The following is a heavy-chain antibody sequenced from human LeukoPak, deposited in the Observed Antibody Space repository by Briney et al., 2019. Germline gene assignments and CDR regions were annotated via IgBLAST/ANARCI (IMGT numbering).Heavy chain of an antibody. J-gene: IGHJ4*02. CDR3: AGERGEEYSSGWYKRNYFDN. CDR2: GDYSGGT. D-gene: IGHD6-19*01. Sequence: PSETLSLTCTVSGDSFSSVTDYWAWIRQPPGKGLEWIASGDYSGGTYYNPSLESRVAISADMSKNQLSLKLTSVTGADTAVYYCAGERGEEYSSGWYKRNYFDNWGQGIRVTVSS. V-gene: IGHV4-39*07. CDR1: GDSFSSVTDY.